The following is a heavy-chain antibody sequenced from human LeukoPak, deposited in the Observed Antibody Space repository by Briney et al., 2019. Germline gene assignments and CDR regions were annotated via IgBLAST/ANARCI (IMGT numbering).Heavy chain of an antibody. CDR1: GYTFTSYD. Sequence: ASVKVSCKASGYTFTSYDINWVRQAPGQGLEWMGWISAYNGNTSYAQKLQGRVTMTTDTSTSTAYMELRSLRSDDTAVYYCARDLQGYDFWSGYARLQWWFDPWGQGTLVTVSS. D-gene: IGHD3-3*01. CDR3: ARDLQGYDFWSGYARLQWWFDP. V-gene: IGHV1-18*01. CDR2: ISAYNGNT. J-gene: IGHJ5*02.